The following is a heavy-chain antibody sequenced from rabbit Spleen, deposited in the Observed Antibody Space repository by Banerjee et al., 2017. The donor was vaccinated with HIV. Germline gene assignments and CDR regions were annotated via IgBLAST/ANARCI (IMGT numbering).Heavy chain of an antibody. V-gene: IGHV1S45*01. D-gene: IGHD2-1*01. CDR2: INTITGKT. Sequence: QEQLEESGGGLVKPEGSLTLTCKASGFSFSEQEVMCWVRQAPGKGLEWIGCINTITGKTVYATWAKGRFTISRTSSTTVTLQMTSLTAADTATYFCARDLTIVIGWNFNLWGPGTLVTVS. CDR3: ARDLTIVIGWNFNL. CDR1: GFSFSEQEV. J-gene: IGHJ4*01.